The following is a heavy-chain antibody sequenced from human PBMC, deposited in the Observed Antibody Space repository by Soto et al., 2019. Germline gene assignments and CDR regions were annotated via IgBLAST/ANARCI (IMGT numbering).Heavy chain of an antibody. V-gene: IGHV4-39*01. J-gene: IGHJ4*02. CDR2: IYYSGST. Sequence: SETLPLTCTVSGGSISSYCWSWIRQPPGKGLEWIGSIYYSGSTYYNPSLKSRVTISVDTSKNQFSLKLSSVTAADTAVYYCARAPGDSSGWYNYWGQGTLVTV. D-gene: IGHD6-19*01. CDR3: ARAPGDSSGWYNY. CDR1: GGSISSYC.